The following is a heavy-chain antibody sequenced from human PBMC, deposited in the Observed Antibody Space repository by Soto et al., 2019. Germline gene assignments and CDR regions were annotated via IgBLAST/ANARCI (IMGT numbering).Heavy chain of an antibody. CDR2: IYYSGST. CDR3: AREQKAAFAY. D-gene: IGHD2-15*01. CDR1: GGSISSYY. V-gene: IGHV4-59*01. J-gene: IGHJ4*02. Sequence: SETLSLTCTVSGGSISSYYWSWIRQPPGKGLEWIGYIYYSGSTNYNPSLKSRVTISVDTSKNQFSLKLSSVTAADTAVYYCAREQKAAFAYWGQGTLVTVSS.